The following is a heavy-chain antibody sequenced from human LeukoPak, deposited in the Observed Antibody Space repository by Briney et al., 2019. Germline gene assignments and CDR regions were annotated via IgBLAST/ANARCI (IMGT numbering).Heavy chain of an antibody. J-gene: IGHJ4*02. CDR3: ARGLLRSPNYWNRKLWY. D-gene: IGHD3-3*01. CDR2: MNPNSGNT. V-gene: IGHV1-8*01. Sequence: GASVKVSCKASGYTFTSYDINWVRQATGQGLEWMGWMNPNSGNTGYAQKFQGRVTMTRNTSISTAYMELSSLRSEDTAVYYCARGLLRSPNYWNRKLWYWGQGTLVTVSS. CDR1: GYTFTSYD.